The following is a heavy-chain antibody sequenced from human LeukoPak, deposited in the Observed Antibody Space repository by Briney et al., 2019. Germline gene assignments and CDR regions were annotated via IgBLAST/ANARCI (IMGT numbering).Heavy chain of an antibody. J-gene: IGHJ4*02. CDR3: AREGPLTGTTMY. CDR2: IYYSGST. CDR1: GGSISSSSYY. D-gene: IGHD1-1*01. Sequence: SETLPLTCTVSGGSISSSSYYWGWIRQPPGKGLEWIGSIYYSGSTYYNPSLKSRVTISVDTSKNQFSLKLSSVTAADTAVYYCAREGPLTGTTMYWGQGTLVTVSS. V-gene: IGHV4-39*07.